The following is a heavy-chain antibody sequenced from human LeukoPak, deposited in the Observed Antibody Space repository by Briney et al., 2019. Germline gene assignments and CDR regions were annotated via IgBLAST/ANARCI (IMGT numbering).Heavy chain of an antibody. CDR3: ARDRDYYDSSGYPYSRAFDI. V-gene: IGHV1-69*10. Sequence: SVKVSCKASGGTFSSYAISWVRQAPGQGLEWMGGIIPIFGIANYAQKFQGRVTITADKSTSTAYMELSGLRSEDTAVYYCARDRDYYDSSGYPYSRAFDIWGQGTMVTVSS. J-gene: IGHJ3*02. CDR1: GGTFSSYA. CDR2: IIPIFGIA. D-gene: IGHD3-22*01.